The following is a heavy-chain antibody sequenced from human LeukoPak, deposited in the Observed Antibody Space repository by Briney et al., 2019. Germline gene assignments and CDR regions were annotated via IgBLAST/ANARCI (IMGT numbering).Heavy chain of an antibody. CDR3: AKGPGYSFFYYFDY. Sequence: GRSLRLSCAASGFTFDDYAMHWVRQAPGKGLEWVSGISWNSGSIGYADSVKGRFTISRDNAKNSLYLQMNSLRAEDTALYYCAKGPGYSFFYYFDYWGQGTLVTVSS. V-gene: IGHV3-9*01. CDR2: ISWNSGSI. D-gene: IGHD6-13*01. J-gene: IGHJ4*02. CDR1: GFTFDDYA.